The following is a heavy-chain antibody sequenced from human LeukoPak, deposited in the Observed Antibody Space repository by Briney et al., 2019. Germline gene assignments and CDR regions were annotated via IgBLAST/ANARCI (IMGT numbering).Heavy chain of an antibody. V-gene: IGHV3-64D*06. CDR3: VKDSHKLSFDY. CDR2: ISSNGGST. CDR1: GFTFSSYA. Sequence: GGSPGLSCSASGFTFSSYAMHWVRQAPGKGLEYVSAISSNGGSTYYADSVKGRFTISRDNSKNTLYLQMSSLRAEDTAVYHCVKDSHKLSFDYWGQGTLVTVSS. J-gene: IGHJ4*02. D-gene: IGHD2-15*01.